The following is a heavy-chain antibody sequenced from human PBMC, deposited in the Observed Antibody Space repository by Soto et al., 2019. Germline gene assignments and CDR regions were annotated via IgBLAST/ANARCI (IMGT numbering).Heavy chain of an antibody. V-gene: IGHV1-8*01. CDR1: GYTFTSYD. CDR2: MNPNSGNT. Sequence: QVQLVQSGAEVKKPGASVKVSCKASGYTFTSYDINWVRQATGQGLEWMGWMNPNSGNTGYAQKFQGRVTMTRNTSISTAYRELSSLRSEDTAVYYCARWGVGPRFYYYGMDVWGQGTTVTVSS. CDR3: ARWGVGPRFYYYGMDV. D-gene: IGHD3-16*01. J-gene: IGHJ6*02.